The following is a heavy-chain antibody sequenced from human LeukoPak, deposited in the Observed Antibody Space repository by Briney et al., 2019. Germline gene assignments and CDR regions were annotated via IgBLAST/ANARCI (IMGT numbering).Heavy chain of an antibody. D-gene: IGHD3-10*01. CDR1: GGSISSYY. CDR2: IYTSGST. Sequence: PSETLSLTCTVSGGSISSYYWSWIRQPAGKGLEWIGRIYTSGSTNYNPSLKSRTSISIDTSTKQFSLSMSAVTAADTAVYYCARLGMVRGLVLTYNYNMDVWGKGTTVTISS. V-gene: IGHV4-4*07. CDR3: ARLGMVRGLVLTYNYNMDV. J-gene: IGHJ6*03.